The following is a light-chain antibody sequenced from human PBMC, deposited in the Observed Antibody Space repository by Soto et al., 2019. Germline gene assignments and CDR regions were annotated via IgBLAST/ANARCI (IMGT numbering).Light chain of an antibody. Sequence: EIVMTQSPATLSVSRGERVTFSCRASQSVSTRLAWYQHKPGQAPRLLISGASTGATGIPPRFSGSASGTDFTRTGNSRQSEDIAVYYGQQDHKWPGTFGGGTKVDIK. CDR3: QQDHKWPGT. CDR1: QSVSTR. V-gene: IGKV3-15*01. CDR2: GAS. J-gene: IGKJ4*01.